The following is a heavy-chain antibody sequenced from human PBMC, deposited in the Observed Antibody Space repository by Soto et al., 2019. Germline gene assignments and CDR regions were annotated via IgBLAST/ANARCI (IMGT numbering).Heavy chain of an antibody. D-gene: IGHD6-6*01. CDR3: AREVGEVDYSSSSDAFDI. Sequence: QVQLQESGPGLVKPSQTLSLTCSVSGGSISSGDYYWSWIRQPPGKGLGWIAYIYYSGIIYYNPSLKSRVTMSRDTSKNQFFLNLDSVTAADTAVYYCAREVGEVDYSSSSDAFDIWGQGTMVTVSS. CDR1: GGSISSGDYY. V-gene: IGHV4-30-4*01. CDR2: IYYSGII. J-gene: IGHJ3*02.